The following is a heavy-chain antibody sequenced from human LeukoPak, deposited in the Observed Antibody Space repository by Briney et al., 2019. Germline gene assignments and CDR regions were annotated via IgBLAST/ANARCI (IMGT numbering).Heavy chain of an antibody. D-gene: IGHD4-11*01. Sequence: SETLSLTCAVSGYSLSRGYYWGLIRPPPGKGPGWIGSVFHTGSSYYIPSLKSRVTISVDTSKNQFSLEVSSVTAADTAIYYCARGISTTGHDYWGPGTLVTVSS. V-gene: IGHV4-38-2*01. CDR3: ARGISTTGHDY. J-gene: IGHJ4*02. CDR1: GYSLSRGYY. CDR2: VFHTGSS.